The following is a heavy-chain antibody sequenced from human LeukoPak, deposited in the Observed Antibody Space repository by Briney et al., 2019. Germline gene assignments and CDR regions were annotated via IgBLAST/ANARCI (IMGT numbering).Heavy chain of an antibody. Sequence: ETLSLTCTVSGGSISSSSYYWGWIRQPPGKGLEWVASINQDQNEIHYVDSVRGRFTISRDNAKNSLYLQMNSLTAEDTSLYYCVRSHNPGGWFDPWGQGTLVTVSS. V-gene: IGHV3-7*01. CDR2: INQDQNEI. CDR3: VRSHNPGGWFDP. J-gene: IGHJ5*02. D-gene: IGHD3-10*01. CDR1: GGSISSSSYY.